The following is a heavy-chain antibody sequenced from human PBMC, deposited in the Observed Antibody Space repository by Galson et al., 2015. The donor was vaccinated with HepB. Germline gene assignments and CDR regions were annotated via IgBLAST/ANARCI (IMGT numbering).Heavy chain of an antibody. CDR3: AKGGPRYCSGGSCYSEDY. CDR2: ISYDGSNK. J-gene: IGHJ4*02. D-gene: IGHD2-15*01. V-gene: IGHV3-30*18. Sequence: SLRLSCAASGFTFSSYGMHWVRQAPGKGLEWVAVISYDGSNKYYADSVKGRFTISRDNSKNTLYLQMNSLRAEDTAVYYCAKGGPRYCSGGSCYSEDYWGQGTLVTVSS. CDR1: GFTFSSYG.